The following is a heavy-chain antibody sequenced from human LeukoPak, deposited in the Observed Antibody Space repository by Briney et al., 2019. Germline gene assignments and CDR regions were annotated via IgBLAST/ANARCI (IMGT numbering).Heavy chain of an antibody. D-gene: IGHD3-16*02. V-gene: IGHV3-33*01. CDR2: IWYDGSNK. CDR3: ARSLSDYYYYGMDV. CDR1: GFTFSSYG. J-gene: IGHJ6*02. Sequence: GGSLRLSCAASGFTFSSYGMHWVRQVPGKGLEWVAVIWYDGSNKYYADSVKGRFTISRDNSKNTLYLQMNSLRAEDTAVYYCARSLSDYYYYGMDVWGQGTTVTVSS.